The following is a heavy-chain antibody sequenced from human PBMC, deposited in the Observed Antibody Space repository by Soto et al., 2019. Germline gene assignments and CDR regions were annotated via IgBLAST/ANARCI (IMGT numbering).Heavy chain of an antibody. D-gene: IGHD3-16*02. CDR1: GYTFTSYG. J-gene: IGHJ5*02. V-gene: IGHV1-18*01. CDR2: ISAYNGNT. CDR3: ARAHDYVWGSYRPPDRWFDP. Sequence: ASVKVSCKASGYTFTSYGISWVRQAPGQGLEWMGWISAYNGNTNYAQKLQGRVTMTTDTSASTAYMELRSLRSDDTAVYYCARAHDYVWGSYRPPDRWFDPWGQ.